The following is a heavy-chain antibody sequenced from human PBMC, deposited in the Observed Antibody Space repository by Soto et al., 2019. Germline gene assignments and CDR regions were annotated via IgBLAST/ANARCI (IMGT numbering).Heavy chain of an antibody. J-gene: IGHJ3*02. CDR1: GFTFSSYA. Sequence: EVQLLESGGGLVQPGGSLRLSCAASGFTFSSYAMSWVRQAPGKGLEWVSAISGSGGSTYYADSVKGRFTISRDNSKNTLYLQMNSLRAEDTAVYYCAKIPHSGSWYLDAFDIWGQGTMVTVSS. V-gene: IGHV3-23*01. D-gene: IGHD6-13*01. CDR2: ISGSGGST. CDR3: AKIPHSGSWYLDAFDI.